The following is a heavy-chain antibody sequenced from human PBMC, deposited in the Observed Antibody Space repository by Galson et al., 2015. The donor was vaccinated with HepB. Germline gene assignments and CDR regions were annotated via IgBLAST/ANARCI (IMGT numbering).Heavy chain of an antibody. CDR2: IWYDGSNK. Sequence: SLRLSCAASGFTFSSYGMHWVRQAPGKGLEWVAVIWYDGSNKYYADSVKGRFTISRDNSKNTLYLQMNSLRAEDTAVYYCAREHSGYFEGVHYWGQGTLVTVSS. V-gene: IGHV3-33*08. CDR1: GFTFSSYG. J-gene: IGHJ4*02. CDR3: AREHSGYFEGVHY. D-gene: IGHD3-22*01.